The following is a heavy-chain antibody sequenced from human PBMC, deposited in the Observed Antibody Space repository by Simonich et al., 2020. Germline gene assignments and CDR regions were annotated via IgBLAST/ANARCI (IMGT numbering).Heavy chain of an antibody. CDR2: NNPNSGGK. CDR3: ASSKRGYNWNDFDY. CDR1: GYTFTGYY. J-gene: IGHJ4*02. V-gene: IGHV1-2*02. D-gene: IGHD1-1*01. Sequence: QVQLVQSGAEVKKPGASVKVSCKASGYTFTGYYMHWVRQAPGQGLEWMGWNNPNSGGKNYAKKVQGRVTMTRDTSISTAYMELSRLRSDDTAVYYCASSKRGYNWNDFDYWGQGTLVTVSS.